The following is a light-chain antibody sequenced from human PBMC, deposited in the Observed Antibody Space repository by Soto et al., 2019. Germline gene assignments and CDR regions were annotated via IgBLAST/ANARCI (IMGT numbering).Light chain of an antibody. V-gene: IGLV6-57*04. CDR3: QSYDSTNLPV. Sequence: NFMLTQPHSVSESPGKTVTISCTRSSGSIASTYVQWYQQRPGSAPTTVIHADNQRPSGVPDRFSGSIDSASNSASLTISGLKTEDEADYYCQSYDSTNLPVFGGGTQLTVL. CDR2: ADN. CDR1: SGSIASTY. J-gene: IGLJ7*01.